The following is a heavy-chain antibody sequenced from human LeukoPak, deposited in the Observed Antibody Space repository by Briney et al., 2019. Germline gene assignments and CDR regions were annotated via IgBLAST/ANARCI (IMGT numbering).Heavy chain of an antibody. V-gene: IGHV4-34*01. Sequence: SETLSLTCAVYGGSLSGYYWSWIRQPPGKGLEWIGEINHSGSTNYNPSLKSRVTISVDTSKNQFSLKLSSVTAADTAVYYCASGTYDFWSQGTLVTVSS. D-gene: IGHD3-3*01. CDR2: INHSGST. CDR1: GGSLSGYY. J-gene: IGHJ4*02. CDR3: ASGTYDF.